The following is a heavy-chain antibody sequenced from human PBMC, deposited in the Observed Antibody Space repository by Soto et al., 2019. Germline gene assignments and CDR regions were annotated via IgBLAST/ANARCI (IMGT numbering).Heavy chain of an antibody. CDR3: SRVGGSTWH. V-gene: IGHV3-74*02. Sequence: EVQLLESGGGLVQPGGSLRVSCAASGFTFSSYWMHWVRQAPGKGLVWVSRINSDGSSTNYADFVKGRFTISRDNAKNTLYLQMNSLRVEDTAVYYCSRVGGSTWHWGQGTLVTVSS. CDR1: GFTFSSYW. D-gene: IGHD1-26*01. CDR2: INSDGSST. J-gene: IGHJ4*02.